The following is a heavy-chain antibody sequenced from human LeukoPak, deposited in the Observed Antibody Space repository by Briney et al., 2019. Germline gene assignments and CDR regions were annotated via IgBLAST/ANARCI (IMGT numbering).Heavy chain of an antibody. J-gene: IGHJ3*02. V-gene: IGHV1-18*01. CDR2: INPYNGNT. CDR3: AGGKNGRGDCADGAFDI. Sequence: ASVKVSCKASGYTFTSYGISWVRQAPGQGLEWMGWINPYNGNTNYAPKLQGRVTMTTDTSTSTAYMELRSLRSDDTAVYYCAGGKNGRGDCADGAFDIGGKGKMVTVSS. D-gene: IGHD2-21*02. CDR1: GYTFTSYG.